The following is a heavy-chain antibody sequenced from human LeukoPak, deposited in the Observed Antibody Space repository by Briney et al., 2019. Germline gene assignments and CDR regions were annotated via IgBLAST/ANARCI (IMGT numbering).Heavy chain of an antibody. CDR1: GFTFSSYW. CDR2: INSDGGTT. D-gene: IGHD1-26*01. CDR3: AISRYSGTSLDY. V-gene: IGHV3-74*01. J-gene: IGHJ4*02. Sequence: GGSLRLSCAASGFTFSSYWMHWVRQAPGKGLVWVFRINSDGGTTTYADSVKGRFTISRDNAKSTLYLQMNSLRIEDTAVYYCAISRYSGTSLDYWGQGSLVTVPS.